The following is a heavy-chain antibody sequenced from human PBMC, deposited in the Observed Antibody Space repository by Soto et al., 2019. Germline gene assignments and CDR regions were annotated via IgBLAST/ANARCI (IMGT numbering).Heavy chain of an antibody. J-gene: IGHJ4*02. V-gene: IGHV1-69*18. D-gene: IGHD7-27*01. Sequence: QVQLVQSGAEVKKPGSSVKVSCKASGGTFSSYAISLVRQAPGQGLEWMGSIIPAVGTAAYAQKFQGRVTITADESARTAYMEVSSLTSEDTAVYYCARLGQGFFDYWGQGTLVTVAS. CDR2: IIPAVGTA. CDR1: GGTFSSYA. CDR3: ARLGQGFFDY.